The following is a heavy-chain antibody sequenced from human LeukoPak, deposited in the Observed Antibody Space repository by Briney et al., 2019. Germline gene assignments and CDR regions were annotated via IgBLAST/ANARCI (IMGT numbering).Heavy chain of an antibody. V-gene: IGHV3-66*01. Sequence: GGSLRLSCSVSGLTVRDNFFDWVRQAPGKGLEWVSIVYNSGKTFYGDSVKGRFTISRDRSKNTLYLQMNRLRVEDTAVYYCVGGDFGYWGQGALVTVSS. D-gene: IGHD3-10*01. CDR1: GLTVRDNF. CDR3: VGGDFGY. CDR2: VYNSGKT. J-gene: IGHJ4*02.